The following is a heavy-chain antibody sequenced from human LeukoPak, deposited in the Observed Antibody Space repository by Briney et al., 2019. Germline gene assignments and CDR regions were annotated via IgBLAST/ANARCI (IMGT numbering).Heavy chain of an antibody. J-gene: IGHJ1*01. CDR2: IYTIGST. CDR1: GGSISSGNYY. V-gene: IGHV4-61*02. CDR3: ASEGRYYVSSGYEYFQH. D-gene: IGHD3-22*01. Sequence: SQTLSLTRTVSGGSISSGNYYWSWIRQPAGRGLEWIGRIYTIGSTTYNPSLKSRLTMSVDTSKNQFSVHLSSVAAAHRAICYCASEGRYYVSSGYEYFQHWGQGTLVTVSS.